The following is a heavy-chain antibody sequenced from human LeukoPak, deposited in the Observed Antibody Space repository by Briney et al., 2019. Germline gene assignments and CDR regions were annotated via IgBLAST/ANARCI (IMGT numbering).Heavy chain of an antibody. CDR3: AKYPTYYYDSSGYYYFDY. D-gene: IGHD3-22*01. Sequence: GGSLRLSCAASGFTFSSYAMSWVRQAPGKGLEWVSAISGSGGSTYYADSVKGRFTISRDNSKNTLYLQMNSLRAEDTAVYYCAKYPTYYYDSSGYYYFDYWGQGTLVTVSS. CDR2: ISGSGGST. CDR1: GFTFSSYA. V-gene: IGHV3-23*01. J-gene: IGHJ4*02.